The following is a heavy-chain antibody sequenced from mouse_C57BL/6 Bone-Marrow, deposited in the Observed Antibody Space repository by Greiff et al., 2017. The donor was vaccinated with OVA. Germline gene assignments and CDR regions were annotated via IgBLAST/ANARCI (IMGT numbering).Heavy chain of an antibody. CDR1: GYAFSSSW. CDR3: ARHDRYYYGSTSYAMDY. CDR2: IYPGDGDT. D-gene: IGHD1-1*01. J-gene: IGHJ4*01. Sequence: VQLQQSGPELVKPGASVKISCKASGYAFSSSWMNWVKQRPGKGLEWIGRIYPGDGDTNYNGKFKGKATLTADKSSSTAYMQLSSLTSEDSAVYFCARHDRYYYGSTSYAMDYWGQGTSVTVSS. V-gene: IGHV1-82*01.